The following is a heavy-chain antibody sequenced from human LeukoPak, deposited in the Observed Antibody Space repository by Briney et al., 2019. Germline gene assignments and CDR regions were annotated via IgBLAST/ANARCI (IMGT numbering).Heavy chain of an antibody. D-gene: IGHD4-23*01. Sequence: SETLSLTCTVSGGSISSYYWSWIRQPPGKGLEWIGYIYYSGSTNYNPSLKSRVTISVDTTKNQFSLKLSSVTAADTAVYYCARHDGGFDYWGQGTLVTVSS. J-gene: IGHJ4*02. CDR1: GGSISSYY. V-gene: IGHV4-59*08. CDR3: ARHDGGFDY. CDR2: IYYSGST.